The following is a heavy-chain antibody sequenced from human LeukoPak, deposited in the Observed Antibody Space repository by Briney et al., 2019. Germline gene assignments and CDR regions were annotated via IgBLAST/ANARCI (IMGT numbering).Heavy chain of an antibody. D-gene: IGHD2-2*01. CDR3: ASRACSSTSCYYY. Sequence: GGSLRLSCAASGFTFSTYWMHWVRQAPGKGLVWVSRINTDGSSTDYADSVKGRFTISRDNAKNTLYLQMNSLRAEDTAAYYCASRACSSTSCYYYWGQGTLVTVSS. CDR2: INTDGSST. CDR1: GFTFSTYW. J-gene: IGHJ4*02. V-gene: IGHV3-74*01.